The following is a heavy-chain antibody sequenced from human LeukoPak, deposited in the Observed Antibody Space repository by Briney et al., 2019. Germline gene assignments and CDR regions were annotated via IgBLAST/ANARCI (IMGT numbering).Heavy chain of an antibody. CDR1: GGTFSSYA. CDR3: ARDGDGEYSSSSRVGYFQH. J-gene: IGHJ1*01. D-gene: IGHD6-6*01. V-gene: IGHV1-69*04. Sequence: GSSVKVSCKASGGTFSSYAISWVRQAPGQGLEWMGRIIPILGIANYAQKFQGRVTITTDESTSTAYMELSSLRSEDTAVYYCARDGDGEYSSSSRVGYFQHWGQGTLVTVSS. CDR2: IIPILGIA.